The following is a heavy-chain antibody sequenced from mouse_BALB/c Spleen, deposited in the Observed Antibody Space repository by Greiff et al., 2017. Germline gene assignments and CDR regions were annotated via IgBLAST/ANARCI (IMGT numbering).Heavy chain of an antibody. Sequence: VKLVESGPGLVAPSQSLSITCTVSGFSLTSYGVHWVRQPPGKGLEWLGVIWAGGSTNYNSALMSRLSISKDNSKSQVFLKMNSLQTDDTAMYYCARGGYGSSYLFAYWGQGTLVTVSA. CDR3: ARGGYGSSYLFAY. V-gene: IGHV2-9*02. D-gene: IGHD1-1*01. J-gene: IGHJ3*01. CDR2: IWAGGST. CDR1: GFSLTSYG.